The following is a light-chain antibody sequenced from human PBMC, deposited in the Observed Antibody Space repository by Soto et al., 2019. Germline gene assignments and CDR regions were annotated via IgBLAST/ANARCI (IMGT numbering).Light chain of an antibody. Sequence: QSALTQPASVSGSPGQSITIYCTGTSSDVDGYNYVSWYQQHPGKAPKLMIYEVSNRPSGVSNRFSGSKSGNTASLTISGLQAEDEADYYCSSYTSSSTLIFGTGTKVTVL. CDR3: SSYTSSSTLI. V-gene: IGLV2-14*01. CDR1: SSDVDGYNY. J-gene: IGLJ1*01. CDR2: EVS.